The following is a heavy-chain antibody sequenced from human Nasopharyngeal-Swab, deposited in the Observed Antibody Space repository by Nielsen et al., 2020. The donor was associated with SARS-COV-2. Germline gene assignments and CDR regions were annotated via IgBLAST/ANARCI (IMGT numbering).Heavy chain of an antibody. J-gene: IGHJ4*02. CDR2: IYYSGST. CDR1: GGSISSSSYY. CDR3: ARRWYSSGWLGFDY. V-gene: IGHV4-39*01. Sequence: SETLSLTCTVSGGSISSSSYYWGWIRQPPGKGLGWIGSIYYSGSTYYNPSLKSRVTICVDTSKNQFSLKLSSVTAADTAVYYCARRWYSSGWLGFDYWGQGTLVTVSS. D-gene: IGHD6-19*01.